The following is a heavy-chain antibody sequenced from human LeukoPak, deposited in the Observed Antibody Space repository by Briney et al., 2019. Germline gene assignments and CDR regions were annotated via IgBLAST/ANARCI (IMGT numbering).Heavy chain of an antibody. CDR2: ISSSGSTI. D-gene: IGHD5-18*01. V-gene: IGHV3-48*03. CDR3: AREDTAMAKRGFDY. Sequence: PGGSLRLSCAASGFTFSSYEMNWVRQAPGKGLEWVSYISSSGSTIYYADSVKGRFTISRDNSKNTLYLQMNSLRAEDTAVYYCAREDTAMAKRGFDYWGQGTLVTVSS. J-gene: IGHJ4*02. CDR1: GFTFSSYE.